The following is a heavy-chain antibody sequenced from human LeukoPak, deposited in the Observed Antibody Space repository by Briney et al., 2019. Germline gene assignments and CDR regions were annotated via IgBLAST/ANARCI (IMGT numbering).Heavy chain of an antibody. CDR2: ISSDGSNT. D-gene: IGHD6-19*01. Sequence: PGGSLRLSCVASGFMFSRYGMYWVRQAPGKGLEWVAAISSDGSNTYYADSVKGRFTISRDNFKDTVYLQMNSLRAEDTALYYCAKDPVAGAGNNYYRMDVWGQGTTVTVSS. CDR3: AKDPVAGAGNNYYRMDV. J-gene: IGHJ6*02. CDR1: GFMFSRYG. V-gene: IGHV3-30*18.